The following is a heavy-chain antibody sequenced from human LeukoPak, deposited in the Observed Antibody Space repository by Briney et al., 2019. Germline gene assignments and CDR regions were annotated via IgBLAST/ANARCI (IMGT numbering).Heavy chain of an antibody. D-gene: IGHD6-13*01. Sequence: GGSLRLSCAASGFTFSSYAMSWVRQAPGKGLEWVSAISGSGGSTYYADSVKGRFTISRDNSKNTLYLQMNSLRAEDTAVYYCAKLQLPHMAAAGLTFDYWGQGTLVTVSS. CDR1: GFTFSSYA. CDR3: AKLQLPHMAAAGLTFDY. CDR2: ISGSGGST. J-gene: IGHJ4*02. V-gene: IGHV3-23*01.